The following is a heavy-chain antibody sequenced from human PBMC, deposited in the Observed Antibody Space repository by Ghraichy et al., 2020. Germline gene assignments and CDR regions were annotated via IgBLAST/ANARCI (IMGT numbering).Heavy chain of an antibody. CDR1: GFTFSSYA. CDR3: AKDGLYGDYDYYYYGMDV. Sequence: GGSLRLPCAASGFTFSSYAMSWVRQAPGKGLEWVSAISGSGGSTYYADSVKGRFTISRDDSKNTLYLQMNSLRAEDTAVYYCAKDGLYGDYDYYYYGMDVWGQGTTVTVSS. V-gene: IGHV3-23*01. D-gene: IGHD4-17*01. J-gene: IGHJ6*02. CDR2: ISGSGGST.